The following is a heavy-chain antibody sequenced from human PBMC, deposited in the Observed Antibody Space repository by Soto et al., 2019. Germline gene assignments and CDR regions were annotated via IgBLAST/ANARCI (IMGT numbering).Heavy chain of an antibody. CDR3: ARAVYYFGSGSIPSAVYDFDY. CDR2: IYYSGST. V-gene: IGHV4-59*12. Sequence: SETLSLTCTVSGGSISSYYWSWIRQPPGKGLEWIGYIYYSGSTNYNPSLKSRVTISVDTSKNQFSLKLSSVTASDTAVYYCARAVYYFGSGSIPSAVYDFDYWGQGTLVTVSS. D-gene: IGHD3-10*01. CDR1: GGSISSYY. J-gene: IGHJ4*02.